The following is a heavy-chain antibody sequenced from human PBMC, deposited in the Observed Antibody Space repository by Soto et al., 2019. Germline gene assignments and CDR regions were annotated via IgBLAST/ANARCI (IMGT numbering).Heavy chain of an antibody. CDR1: GGSISSYY. CDR2: IYYSGST. V-gene: IGHV4-59*01. CDR3: ARDRGLWFGELLYYYGMDV. D-gene: IGHD3-10*01. J-gene: IGHJ6*02. Sequence: PSETLFLTCTVSGGSISSYYWSWIRQPPGKGLEWIGYIYYSGSTNYNPSLKSRVTISVDTSKNQFSLKLSSVTAADTAVYYCARDRGLWFGELLYYYGMDVWGQGTTVT.